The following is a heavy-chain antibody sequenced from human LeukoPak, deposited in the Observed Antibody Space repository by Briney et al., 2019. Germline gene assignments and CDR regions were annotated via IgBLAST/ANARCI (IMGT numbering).Heavy chain of an antibody. CDR2: IIPIFGTP. Sequence: SVKVSCKASGGTFSTYAISWVRQAPGQGLEWMGGIIPIFGTPNYAQNFQGRVTITADESTSTAYMELSSLRYDDSAVYYCARESSSGYGSGNWFGPWGQGTLVTVSS. J-gene: IGHJ5*02. CDR1: GGTFSTYA. V-gene: IGHV1-69*01. D-gene: IGHD5-12*01. CDR3: ARESSSGYGSGNWFGP.